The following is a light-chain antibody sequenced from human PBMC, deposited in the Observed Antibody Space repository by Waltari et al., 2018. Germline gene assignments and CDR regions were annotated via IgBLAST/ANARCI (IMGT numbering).Light chain of an antibody. J-gene: IGLJ2*01. Sequence: QSMLTQPPSASGSPGQRVTISCSGGRSNIGSNALNWYQQPPGTDPKLLIYSHVRVPSWVPDLLSGARSGTSAALAISWLQSEEEADYYCSAWDDSLQGVLFGGGTKLTVL. V-gene: IGLV1-44*01. CDR3: SAWDDSLQGVL. CDR1: RSNIGSNA. CDR2: SHV.